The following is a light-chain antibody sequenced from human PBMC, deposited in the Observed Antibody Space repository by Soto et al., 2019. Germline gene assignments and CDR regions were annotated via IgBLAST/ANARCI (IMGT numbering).Light chain of an antibody. J-gene: IGKJ1*01. CDR2: GAS. CDR1: ESISSSY. Sequence: EIVLTQSPGTLSLSPGERATLSCRATESISSSYLVWYQKRPGQAPRLVIYGASTRATGIPARFSGSGSGTDFTLTISSLQSEDLAVYYCQQCHNWPRTFGQGTKVDI. CDR3: QQCHNWPRT. V-gene: IGKV3-15*01.